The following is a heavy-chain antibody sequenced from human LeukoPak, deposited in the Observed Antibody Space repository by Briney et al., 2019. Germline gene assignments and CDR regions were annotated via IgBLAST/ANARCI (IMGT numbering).Heavy chain of an antibody. Sequence: GGSLRLSCAASGFTFSSYAMSWVRQAPGKGLEWVSAISGSGGSTYYADSVKGRFTISRDNSKNTLYLQMNSLRAEDTAVYYCAKDTLYSSSWYGRHADAFDIWGQGTMVTVSS. CDR1: GFTFSSYA. CDR3: AKDTLYSSSWYGRHADAFDI. CDR2: ISGSGGST. D-gene: IGHD6-13*01. J-gene: IGHJ3*02. V-gene: IGHV3-23*01.